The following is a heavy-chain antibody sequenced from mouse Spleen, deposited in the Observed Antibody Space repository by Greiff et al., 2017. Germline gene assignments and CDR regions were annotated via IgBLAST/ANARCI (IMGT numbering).Heavy chain of an antibody. Sequence: VQLQQSGPELVKPGASVKIPCKASGYTFTDYNMDWVKQSHGKSLEWIGDINPNNGGTIYNQKFKGKATLTADTSSSTAYMQLSSLTSEDSAVYYCARKDYRSFDYWGQGTTLTVSS. CDR2: INPNNGGT. CDR1: GYTFTDYN. CDR3: ARKDYRSFDY. V-gene: IGHV1-18*01. J-gene: IGHJ2*01. D-gene: IGHD2-14*01.